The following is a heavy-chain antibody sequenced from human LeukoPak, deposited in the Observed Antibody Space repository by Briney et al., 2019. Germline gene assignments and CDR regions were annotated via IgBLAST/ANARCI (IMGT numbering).Heavy chain of an antibody. CDR3: ARHRSSWLIDY. V-gene: IGHV3-30-3*01. CDR1: GFTFSSYA. Sequence: GGSLRLSCAASGFTFSSYAMHWVRQAPGKGLEWVAVISYDGSNKYYADSVRGRFTISRDNSKNTLYLQMNSLRAEDTAVYYCARHRSSWLIDYWGQGTLVTVSS. D-gene: IGHD6-6*01. CDR2: ISYDGSNK. J-gene: IGHJ4*02.